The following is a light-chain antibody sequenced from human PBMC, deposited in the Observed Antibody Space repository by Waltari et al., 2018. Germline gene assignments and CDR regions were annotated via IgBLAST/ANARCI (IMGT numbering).Light chain of an antibody. Sequence: DIQLTQSPSFLSASVGDRVPITCRASQGIGTYLARYQQKPGMAPKAPIYGASTLRSGVPSRFSGRGSGTQFSLTISSLQPDDFATYYCQQFDDYPITFGQGTRLDLK. V-gene: IGKV1-9*01. CDR3: QQFDDYPIT. CDR2: GAS. J-gene: IGKJ5*01. CDR1: QGIGTY.